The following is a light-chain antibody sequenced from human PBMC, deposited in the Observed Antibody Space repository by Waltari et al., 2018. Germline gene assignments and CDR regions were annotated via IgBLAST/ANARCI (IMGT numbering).Light chain of an antibody. CDR3: SSYTNRNTLI. CDR2: DVS. Sequence: QSALIQPASVSGSPGQSITISCTGTSSEVGGYKHFPWYQQDPGKVPKLIIYDVSERPSGVSDRFSGSKSGNTASLTISGVQAEDETDYYCSSYTNRNTLIFGGGTKLTVL. CDR1: SSEVGGYKH. V-gene: IGLV2-14*01. J-gene: IGLJ2*01.